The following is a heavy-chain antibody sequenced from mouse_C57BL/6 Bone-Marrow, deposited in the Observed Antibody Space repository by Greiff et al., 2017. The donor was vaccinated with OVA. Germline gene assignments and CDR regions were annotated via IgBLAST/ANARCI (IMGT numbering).Heavy chain of an antibody. Sequence: QVQLQQSGAELARPGASVKMSCKASGYTFTSYTMHWVKQRPGQGLEWIRYINPSSGYTKYNQKFKDKATLTTDKSSSTAYMQLSSLTSEDSAVYYCARDGYWYFDVWGTGTTVTVSS. J-gene: IGHJ1*03. CDR1: GYTFTSYT. V-gene: IGHV1-4*01. CDR3: ARDGYWYFDV. CDR2: INPSSGYT. D-gene: IGHD2-3*01.